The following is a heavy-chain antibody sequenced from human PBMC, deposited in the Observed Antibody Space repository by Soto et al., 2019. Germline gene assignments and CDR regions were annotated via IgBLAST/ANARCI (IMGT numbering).Heavy chain of an antibody. J-gene: IGHJ5*02. CDR1: GFRFSDYS. CDR2: ISADVHST. CDR3: AKIPTLYYDSRRLYGWFGH. V-gene: IGHV3-23*01. D-gene: IGHD3-22*01. Sequence: WGSRRLSCAASGFRFSDYSMSWVRQVPGGGLEWVAVISADVHSTYFADSVKGRFTITGDNFKDTMSLEMHYLRPEDTAVYHCAKIPTLYYDSRRLYGWFGHLGHGNQVTVSA.